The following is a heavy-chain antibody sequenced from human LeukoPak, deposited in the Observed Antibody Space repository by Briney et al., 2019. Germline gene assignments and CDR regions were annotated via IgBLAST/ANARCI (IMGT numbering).Heavy chain of an antibody. CDR1: GFSFSNFA. D-gene: IGHD1-1*01. CDR2: IRVGGET. J-gene: IGHJ4*02. V-gene: IGHV3-23*01. Sequence: GGSLRLSCAASGFSFSNFAMSWVRQAPARGPEWVSSIRVGGETFYADSVKGRFTLSRDDSRNTLYLQLNNLRVEDTAIYYCAKANWVANADAVWWGQGTQVTVSS. CDR3: AKANWVANADAVW.